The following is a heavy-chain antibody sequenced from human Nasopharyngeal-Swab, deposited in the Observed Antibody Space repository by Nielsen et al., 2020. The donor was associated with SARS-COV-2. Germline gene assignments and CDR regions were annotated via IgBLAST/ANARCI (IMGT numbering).Heavy chain of an antibody. Sequence: GESLKISCAASGFTFHKYNFNWVRQAPGKGLEWVSSISSSSSYIYYADSVKGRFTISRDNAKNSLYLQMTSLRAEDTAVYYCARDGLDYDFWSAYFMDVWGQGTTVTVSS. J-gene: IGHJ6*02. D-gene: IGHD3-3*01. CDR2: ISSSSSYI. CDR1: GFTFHKYN. V-gene: IGHV3-21*01. CDR3: ARDGLDYDFWSAYFMDV.